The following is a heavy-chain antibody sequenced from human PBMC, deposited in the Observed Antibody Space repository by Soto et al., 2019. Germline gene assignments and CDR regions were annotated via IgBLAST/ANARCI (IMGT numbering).Heavy chain of an antibody. Sequence: QLQLQESGPGLVKPSETLSLTCTVSGGSISSSSYYWGWIRQPPGKGLEWIGSIYYSGSTYYNPSLQSRVTISVDTSKIQFSLKLSSVTAADTAVYYCARLKKMTVTVTTLSWYFDLWGRGTLVTVSS. CDR1: GGSISSSSYY. V-gene: IGHV4-39*01. J-gene: IGHJ2*01. D-gene: IGHD4-17*01. CDR2: IYYSGST. CDR3: ARLKKMTVTVTTLSWYFDL.